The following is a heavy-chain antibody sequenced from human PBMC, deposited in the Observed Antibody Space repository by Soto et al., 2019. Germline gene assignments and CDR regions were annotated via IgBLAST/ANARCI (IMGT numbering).Heavy chain of an antibody. Sequence: PSETLSLTCTVSGGSINNYWSWIRQPPGKGLEWIGYIYYSGSTNYNPSLKSRVTISVDTSKNQFSLKLTSVTAADTAVYYCARNRNYYDTWGQGTLVTVSS. CDR3: ARNRNYYDT. J-gene: IGHJ5*02. D-gene: IGHD3-22*01. CDR1: GGSINNY. CDR2: IYYSGST. V-gene: IGHV4-59*01.